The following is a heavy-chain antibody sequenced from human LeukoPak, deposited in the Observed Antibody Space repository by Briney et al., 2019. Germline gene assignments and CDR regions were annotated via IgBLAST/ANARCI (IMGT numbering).Heavy chain of an antibody. Sequence: ASVKVSCKGSGYTFTRYAMNWVRQAPGQGLEWMGWINTNTGNPTYAQGFTGRFVFSLDTSVSTAYLKISSLKAEDTAVYYCAKVRQWLSPDIWGQGTLVTVSS. CDR1: GYTFTRYA. CDR2: INTNTGNP. J-gene: IGHJ4*02. CDR3: AKVRQWLSPDI. V-gene: IGHV7-4-1*02. D-gene: IGHD6-19*01.